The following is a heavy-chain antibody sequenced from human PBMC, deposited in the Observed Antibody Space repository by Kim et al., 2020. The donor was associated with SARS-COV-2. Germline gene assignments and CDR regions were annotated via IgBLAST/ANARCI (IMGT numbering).Heavy chain of an antibody. J-gene: IGHJ4*02. Sequence: GGSLRLSCAASGFTFSINAMSWVRQAPGKGLEWVSTINRGGNTYYADSVKGRFTISRDDFKNTLYLQMNSLRVEDTAIYYCAKDGNPLHFFDFWGQGTLLTVSS. D-gene: IGHD1-1*01. CDR2: INRGGNT. CDR1: GFTFSINA. CDR3: AKDGNPLHFFDF. V-gene: IGHV3-23*01.